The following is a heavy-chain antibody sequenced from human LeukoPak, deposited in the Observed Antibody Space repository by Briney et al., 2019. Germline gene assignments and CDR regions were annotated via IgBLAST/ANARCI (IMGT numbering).Heavy chain of an antibody. CDR3: AKGGSSYAFDI. Sequence: PGRSLRLSCAASGFTFSSYAMHWVRQAPGKGLEWVAVISYDGSNKYYADSVKGRFTISRDNSKNTLYLQMNSLRAEDTALYYCAKGGSSYAFDIWGQGTMVTVSS. J-gene: IGHJ3*02. D-gene: IGHD6-6*01. CDR2: ISYDGSNK. V-gene: IGHV3-30-3*01. CDR1: GFTFSSYA.